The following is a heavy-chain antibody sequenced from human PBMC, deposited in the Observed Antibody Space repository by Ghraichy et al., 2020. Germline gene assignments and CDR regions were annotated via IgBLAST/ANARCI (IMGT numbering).Heavy chain of an antibody. CDR3: ATRSRRFDILTGYYFDY. J-gene: IGHJ4*02. CDR1: GGSISSSSYY. CDR2: IYYSGST. D-gene: IGHD3-9*01. Sequence: SETQSLTCTVSGGSISSSSYYWGWIRQPPGKGLEWIGSIYYSGSTYYNPSLKSRVTISVDTSKNQFSLKLSSVTAADTAVYYCATRSRRFDILTGYYFDYWGQGTLVTVSS. V-gene: IGHV4-39*01.